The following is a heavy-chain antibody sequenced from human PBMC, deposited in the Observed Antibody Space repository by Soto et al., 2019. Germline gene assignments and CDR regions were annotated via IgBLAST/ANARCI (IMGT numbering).Heavy chain of an antibody. CDR1: GFTFSSYW. Sequence: GGSLRLSCAASGFTFSSYWMSWVRQAPGKGLEWVANIKQDGSEKYYVDSVKGRFTISRDNAKNSLYLQMNSLRAEDTAVYYCARDRLAYYYYYYMDVWGKGTTVTVSS. CDR2: IKQDGSEK. CDR3: ARDRLAYYYYYYMDV. J-gene: IGHJ6*03. V-gene: IGHV3-7*01.